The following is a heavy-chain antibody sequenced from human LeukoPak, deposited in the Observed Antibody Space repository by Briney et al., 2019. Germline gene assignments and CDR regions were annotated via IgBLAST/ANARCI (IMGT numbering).Heavy chain of an antibody. J-gene: IGHJ3*02. CDR3: AREAINRDFWSAPGAFDI. D-gene: IGHD3-3*01. CDR1: GFIFSHYA. V-gene: IGHV3-30-3*01. Sequence: PGGSLRLSCAVSGFIFSHYAMHWVRQAPGKGLEWMAVISYDGSNKYYADSVKGRFTISRDNSKNTLYLQMNSLRGEDTAVYYCAREAINRDFWSAPGAFDIWGQGTMVTVSS. CDR2: ISYDGSNK.